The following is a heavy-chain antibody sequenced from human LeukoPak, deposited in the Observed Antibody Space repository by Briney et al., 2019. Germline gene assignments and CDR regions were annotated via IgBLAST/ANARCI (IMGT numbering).Heavy chain of an antibody. Sequence: ASVKVSCKASGYTFTSYGISWVRQAPGQGLEWMGWISAYNGNTNYAQKLQGRVTMTRNTSISTAYMELSSLRSEDTAVYYCARGRYYDSSGYYYWGQGTLVTVSS. J-gene: IGHJ4*02. CDR2: ISAYNGNT. V-gene: IGHV1-18*01. CDR3: ARGRYYDSSGYYY. CDR1: GYTFTSYG. D-gene: IGHD3-22*01.